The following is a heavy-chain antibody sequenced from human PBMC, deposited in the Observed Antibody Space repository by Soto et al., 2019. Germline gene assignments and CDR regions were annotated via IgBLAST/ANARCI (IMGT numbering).Heavy chain of an antibody. CDR3: AREGWGNSWFDP. V-gene: IGHV4-31*03. D-gene: IGHD2-8*02. CDR1: GGSIRSGGYY. Sequence: QVQLQESCPGLVKPSQTLSLTCTVSGGSIRSGGYYWRWILQHPGKGLEWIGYIYYSGSTYYNPSLKSRVTISVDTSKNQFSLKLSSVTAADTAVYYCAREGWGNSWFDPWGQGTLVTVSS. J-gene: IGHJ5*02. CDR2: IYYSGST.